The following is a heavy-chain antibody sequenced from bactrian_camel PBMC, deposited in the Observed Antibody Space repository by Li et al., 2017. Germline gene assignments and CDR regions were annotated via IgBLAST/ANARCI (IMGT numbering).Heavy chain of an antibody. D-gene: IGHD2*01. CDR1: GYTYNRNC. Sequence: HVQLVESGGGSVQAGGSLRLSCAASGYTYNRNCMAWFRQAPGKEREGVARIYTGSGNTYYADSVKGRFTISQDNAKNTVYLQMNSLKPEDTAMYYCAARGPYCYTKLSVADFTYWGQGTQVT. CDR2: IYTGSGNT. J-gene: IGHJ6*01. V-gene: IGHV3S1*01. CDR3: AARGPYCYTKLSVADFTY.